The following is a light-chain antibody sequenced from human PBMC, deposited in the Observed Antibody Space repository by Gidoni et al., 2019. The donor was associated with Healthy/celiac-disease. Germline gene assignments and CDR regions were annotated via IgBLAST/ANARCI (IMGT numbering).Light chain of an antibody. CDR3: QQYGSSPPVT. V-gene: IGKV3-20*01. CDR2: GAS. Sequence: EIVLTLSPGTLSLSPGERATLSCRASHSFRSSYLAWYQQQPGQAPRLLIYGASSRATGIPDRFSGSGSGTDFTLTISRLEPEDFAVYYCQQYGSSPPVTFGGGTKVEIK. J-gene: IGKJ4*01. CDR1: HSFRSSY.